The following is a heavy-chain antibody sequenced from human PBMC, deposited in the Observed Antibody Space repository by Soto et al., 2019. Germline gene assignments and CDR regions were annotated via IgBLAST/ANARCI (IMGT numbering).Heavy chain of an antibody. J-gene: IGHJ4*02. V-gene: IGHV3-13*01. CDR1: GFTFSSYD. CDR2: IGKGGDT. D-gene: IGHD3-16*01. CDR3: TRGADGFAF. Sequence: EVYLVESGGDLVQPGGSLRLTCAASGFTFSSYDFHWVRQATGKAMEWVSEIGKGGDTYYAGSVKGRFIMSRENAKNSLYLQMNTLMVGDTAVYYCTRGADGFAFWGQGTLVTVSS.